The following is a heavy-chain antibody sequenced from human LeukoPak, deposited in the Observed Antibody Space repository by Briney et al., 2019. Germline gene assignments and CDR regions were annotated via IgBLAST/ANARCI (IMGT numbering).Heavy chain of an antibody. J-gene: IGHJ5*02. V-gene: IGHV3-23*01. CDR2: ISGSGGST. CDR1: GFTFSSYA. Sequence: PGGSLRLSCAASGFTFSSYAMSWVRQAPGKGLEWVSAISGSGGSTYYADSVKGRFTISRDNSKNTLYLQMNSLRAEDTAVYYCAKDLGGDYYDSSPQNWFDPWGQGTLVTVSS. CDR3: AKDLGGDYYDSSPQNWFDP. D-gene: IGHD3-22*01.